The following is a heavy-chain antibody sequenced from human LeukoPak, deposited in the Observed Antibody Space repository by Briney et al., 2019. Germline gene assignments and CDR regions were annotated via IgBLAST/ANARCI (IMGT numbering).Heavy chain of an antibody. V-gene: IGHV5-51*01. CDR1: GDNFSRSW. CDR2: IFPEDSDT. J-gene: IGHJ5*02. Sequence: GQSLKISCQVSGDNFSRSWIGWVRPVPGKGLDWMGMIFPEDSDTNYSPSFQGHVTISADKSISTAYLQWSSLKASDTAMYYCAKHALAGGYDILRFDAWGQGTLVTVSS. D-gene: IGHD3-9*01. CDR3: AKHALAGGYDILRFDA.